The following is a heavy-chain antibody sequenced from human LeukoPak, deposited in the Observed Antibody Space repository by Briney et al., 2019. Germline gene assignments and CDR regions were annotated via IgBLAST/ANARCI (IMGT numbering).Heavy chain of an antibody. J-gene: IGHJ4*02. CDR3: ARPIRLGELSSFDY. CDR2: IIPIFGTA. Sequence: ASVKVSCKASGGTFSSYAISWVRLAPGQGLEWMGGIIPIFGTANYAQKFQGRVTITADESTSTAYMELSSLRSEDTAVYYCARPIRLGELSSFDYWGQGTLVTVSS. D-gene: IGHD3-16*02. CDR1: GGTFSSYA. V-gene: IGHV1-69*13.